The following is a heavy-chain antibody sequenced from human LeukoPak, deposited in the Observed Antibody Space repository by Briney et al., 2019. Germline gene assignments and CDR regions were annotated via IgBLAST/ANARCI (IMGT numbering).Heavy chain of an antibody. D-gene: IGHD6-13*01. CDR1: GGSISSGGYY. CDR3: ARGGYSSSSGYYMDV. J-gene: IGHJ6*03. V-gene: IGHV4-30-2*01. Sequence: PSQTLSLTCTVSGGSISSGGYYWSWIRQPPGKGLKWIGYIYHSGSTYYNPSLKSRVTISVDRSKNQFSLKLSSVTAADTAVYYCARGGYSSSSGYYMDVWGKGTTVTVSS. CDR2: IYHSGST.